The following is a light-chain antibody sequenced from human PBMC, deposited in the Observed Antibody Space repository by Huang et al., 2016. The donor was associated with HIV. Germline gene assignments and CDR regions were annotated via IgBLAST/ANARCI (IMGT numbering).Light chain of an antibody. V-gene: IGKV3-15*01. J-gene: IGKJ2*01. CDR2: VAS. Sequence: EIVMTQSPATLSVSPGERATLSGRASQNIAGNLAWYQQKPGQAPRLLIYVASTRATGIPARFTLTISSLQSEDFAVYYCQQYNKWPTFGQGTKLEIK. CDR3: QQYNKWPT. CDR1: QNIAGN.